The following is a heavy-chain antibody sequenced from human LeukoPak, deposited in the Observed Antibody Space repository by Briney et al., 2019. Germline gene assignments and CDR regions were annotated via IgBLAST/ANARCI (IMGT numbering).Heavy chain of an antibody. CDR3: ARDSIRDGYNSDYFDY. D-gene: IGHD5-24*01. CDR2: IWYDGSDK. V-gene: IGHV3-33*01. Sequence: GRSLRLSCAASGFTFSTYGMHWVRQAPGKGLKWVAVIWYDGSDKYYADSVKGRFTISRDNSKNTLYLQMNSLRAEDTAVYYCARDSIRDGYNSDYFDYWGQGTLVTVSS. J-gene: IGHJ4*02. CDR1: GFTFSTYG.